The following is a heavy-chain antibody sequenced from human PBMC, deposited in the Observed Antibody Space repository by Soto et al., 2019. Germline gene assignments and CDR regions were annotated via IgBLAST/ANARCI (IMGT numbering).Heavy chain of an antibody. V-gene: IGHV1-18*01. D-gene: IGHD2-8*01. J-gene: IGHJ3*02. Sequence: ASVKVSCTASGYTFTSYGSSWVRQAPGQGPEWMGWISAYNGNTNYAQKLQGRVTMTTDTSTSTAYMELRSLRSDDTAVYYCARVSPVDCIVLMVYAKSNDAFDIWGQGTMVTVSS. CDR3: ARVSPVDCIVLMVYAKSNDAFDI. CDR1: GYTFTSYG. CDR2: ISAYNGNT.